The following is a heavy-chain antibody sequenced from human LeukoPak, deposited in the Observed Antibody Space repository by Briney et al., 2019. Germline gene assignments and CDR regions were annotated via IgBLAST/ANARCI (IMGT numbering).Heavy chain of an antibody. Sequence: NASETLSLTCSVSGGSISRYYWSWIRQPPGKGLEWIGYIYYSGRTKYNPSLKSRVTISVDTSKNQFSLKLSSVTAADTAVYYCARDYYNYDSSGYGYYFDYWGQGTLVTVSS. D-gene: IGHD3-22*01. J-gene: IGHJ4*02. V-gene: IGHV4-59*12. CDR3: ARDYYNYDSSGYGYYFDY. CDR2: IYYSGRT. CDR1: GGSISRYY.